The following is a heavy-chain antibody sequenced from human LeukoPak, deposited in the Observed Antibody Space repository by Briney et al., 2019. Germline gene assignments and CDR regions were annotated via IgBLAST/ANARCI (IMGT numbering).Heavy chain of an antibody. D-gene: IGHD3-10*01. Sequence: ASVKVSCKASGYTFTDYYLHWVRQAPGQGLEWMGWINPNSGGTNYAQKFQGGVTMTRDTSISTAYMELSRLRSEDTAVYYCARVSRRGNNWFDPWGQGTLVTVSS. CDR3: ARVSRRGNNWFDP. CDR1: GYTFTDYY. CDR2: INPNSGGT. V-gene: IGHV1-2*02. J-gene: IGHJ5*02.